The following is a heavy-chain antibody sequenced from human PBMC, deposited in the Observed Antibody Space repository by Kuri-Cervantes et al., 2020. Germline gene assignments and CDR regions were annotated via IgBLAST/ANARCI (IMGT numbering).Heavy chain of an antibody. Sequence: GESLKISCAASGFTFSSYAMNWVRQAPGEGLEWVSSTSANGGSTYYADSVKGRFTISRDNSKNTLYLQMNSLRAEDTAVYYCAILSVSGALDIWGQGTMVTVSS. CDR3: AILSVSGALDI. D-gene: IGHD5/OR15-5a*01. J-gene: IGHJ3*02. CDR1: GFTFSSYA. CDR2: TSANGGST. V-gene: IGHV3-23*01.